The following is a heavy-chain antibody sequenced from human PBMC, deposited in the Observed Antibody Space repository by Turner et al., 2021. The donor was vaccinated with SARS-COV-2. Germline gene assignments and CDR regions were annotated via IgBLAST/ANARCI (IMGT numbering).Heavy chain of an antibody. D-gene: IGHD4-17*01. CDR1: GDSIAGSAYY. V-gene: IGHV4-39*02. Sequence: QLQLQESGPRLVKPSETLSPTCTVSGDSIAGSAYYWGWIRQSPAEGLEWIGTVDSGGTTYYKPSLKRRITLSVDTSTNHFYLNLYSVTAADTAVYYCVGLSLVYGDYAEYWGQGALVTVSS. CDR2: VDSGGTT. J-gene: IGHJ4*02. CDR3: VGLSLVYGDYAEY.